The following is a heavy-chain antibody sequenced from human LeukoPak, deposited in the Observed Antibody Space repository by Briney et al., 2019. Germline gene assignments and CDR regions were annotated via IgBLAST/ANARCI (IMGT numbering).Heavy chain of an antibody. CDR2: IYYSGST. V-gene: IGHV4-59*01. Sequence: SETLSLTCTVSGGSISSYYWSWIRQPPGKGLEWIGYIYYSGSTNYNPSLKSRATISVDTSKNQFSLKLSSVTAADTAVYYCARERVATTFDYWGQGTLVTVSS. CDR1: GGSISSYY. D-gene: IGHD5-24*01. CDR3: ARERVATTFDY. J-gene: IGHJ4*02.